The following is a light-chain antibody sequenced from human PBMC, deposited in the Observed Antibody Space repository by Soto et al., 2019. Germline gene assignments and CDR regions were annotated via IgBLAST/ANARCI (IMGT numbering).Light chain of an antibody. J-gene: IGLJ1*01. Sequence: QSVLTRPPSAYGAPVQAVTISCNGTSSDVGGYNYVSWYQQHPGKAPKLMIYEVSKRPSGVPDRFSGSKSGNTASLTVSGLQSEDEADYYCSSYAGSNNLGVFGTGTKVPVL. CDR3: SSYAGSNNLGV. CDR2: EVS. CDR1: SSDVGGYNY. V-gene: IGLV2-8*01.